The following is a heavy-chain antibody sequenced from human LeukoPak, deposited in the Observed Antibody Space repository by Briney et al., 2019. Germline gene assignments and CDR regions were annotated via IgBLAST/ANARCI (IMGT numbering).Heavy chain of an antibody. J-gene: IGHJ3*02. CDR1: GGSISSSSFY. D-gene: IGHD3-22*01. Sequence: SGTLSLTCTVSGGSISSSSFYWGWIRQPPGKGLEWIGSIRYSGSTYYNPSLKSRVTISVDTSKNQFSLKLSSVTAADTAVYYCARSLPAYYYDSSGSGAFDIWGQGTMVTVSS. CDR3: ARSLPAYYYDSSGSGAFDI. V-gene: IGHV4-39*01. CDR2: IRYSGST.